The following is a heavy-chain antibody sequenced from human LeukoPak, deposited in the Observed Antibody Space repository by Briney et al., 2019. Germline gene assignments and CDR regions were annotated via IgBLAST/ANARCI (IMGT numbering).Heavy chain of an antibody. J-gene: IGHJ4*02. Sequence: ASVKVSCKASGYTFTSYGISWVRQAPGQGLEWMGWISAYNGNTNYAQKLQGRVTMTTDTSTSTAYMELSSLRSEDTAVYYCARVTPSIETIFNWWARDHYFDYWGQGTLVTVSS. D-gene: IGHD2-8*02. V-gene: IGHV1-18*01. CDR1: GYTFTSYG. CDR3: ARVTPSIETIFNWWARDHYFDY. CDR2: ISAYNGNT.